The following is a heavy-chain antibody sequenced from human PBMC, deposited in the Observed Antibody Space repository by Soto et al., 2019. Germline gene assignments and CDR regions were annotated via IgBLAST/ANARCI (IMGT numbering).Heavy chain of an antibody. Sequence: SLRLSCAASGFTFGSYSMNWVRQAPGKGLEWVSYISSSSSTIYYADSVKGRFTISRDNAKNSLYLQMNSLRDEDTAVYYCAREKYYDSSGPTYDYWGQGTPVTVSS. D-gene: IGHD3-22*01. CDR1: GFTFGSYS. V-gene: IGHV3-48*02. CDR2: ISSSSSTI. CDR3: AREKYYDSSGPTYDY. J-gene: IGHJ4*02.